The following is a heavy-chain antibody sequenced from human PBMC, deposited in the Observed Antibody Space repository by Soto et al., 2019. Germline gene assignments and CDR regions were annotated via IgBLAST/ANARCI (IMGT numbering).Heavy chain of an antibody. J-gene: IGHJ3*02. Sequence: QVQLVESGGGVVQPGRSLRLSCAASGFTFSSYGMHRVRQAPGKGLEWVAVIWYDGSNKYYADSVKGRFTISRDNSKNTLYLQMNSLRAEDTAVYYCASEYSSSSDAFDIWGQGTMVTVSS. CDR3: ASEYSSSSDAFDI. V-gene: IGHV3-33*01. CDR2: IWYDGSNK. CDR1: GFTFSSYG. D-gene: IGHD6-6*01.